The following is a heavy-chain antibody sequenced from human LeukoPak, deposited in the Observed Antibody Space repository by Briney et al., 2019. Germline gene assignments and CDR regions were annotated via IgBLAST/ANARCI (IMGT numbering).Heavy chain of an antibody. CDR2: INHSGST. CDR1: GGSFSGYY. V-gene: IGHV4-34*01. D-gene: IGHD6-25*01. J-gene: IGHJ4*02. CDR3: ARDYSGVFDY. Sequence: SETLSLTCAAYGGSFSGYYWSWIRQPPGKGLEWIGEINHSGSTNYNPSLKSRVTISVDRSKNQFSLKLSSVTAADTAVYYCARDYSGVFDYWGQGTLVTVSS.